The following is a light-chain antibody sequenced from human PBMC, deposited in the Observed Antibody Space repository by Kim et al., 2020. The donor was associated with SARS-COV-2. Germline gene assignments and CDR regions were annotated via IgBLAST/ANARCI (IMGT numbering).Light chain of an antibody. CDR2: SNN. CDR3: AAWDDSLNGPFYV. J-gene: IGLJ1*01. V-gene: IGLV1-44*01. Sequence: ELTQPPSASGTPGQRVTISCSGSSSNIGSNTVNWYQQLPGTAPKLLIYSNNQRPSGVPDRFSGSKSGTSASLAISGLQSEDEADYYCAAWDDSLNGPFYVFGTGTKVTVL. CDR1: SSNIGSNT.